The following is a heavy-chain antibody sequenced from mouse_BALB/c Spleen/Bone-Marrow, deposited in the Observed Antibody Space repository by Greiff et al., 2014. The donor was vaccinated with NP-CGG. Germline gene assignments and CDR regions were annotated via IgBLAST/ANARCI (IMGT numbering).Heavy chain of an antibody. Sequence: VQLQQSGTVLARPGASVKMSCKASGYTFINYWMHWVRQRPGQGLEWIGAIYPGNSDTSYNQKFKAKARLTAVTSTSTAYMELSGLTNEDSAVYYCTCFYYDYDGLGWFAYWGQGTLVTVSA. D-gene: IGHD2-4*01. CDR3: TCFYYDYDGLGWFAY. J-gene: IGHJ3*01. V-gene: IGHV1-5*01. CDR2: IYPGNSDT. CDR1: GYTFINYW.